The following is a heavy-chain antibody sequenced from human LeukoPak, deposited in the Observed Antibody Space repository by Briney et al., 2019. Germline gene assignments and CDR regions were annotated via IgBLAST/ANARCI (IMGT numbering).Heavy chain of an antibody. V-gene: IGHV4-39*07. Sequence: PSETLSLTCTVSGGSISSSSYYWGWIRQPPGKGLEWIGSIYYSGSTYYNPSLKSRVTISVDTSKNQFSLKLSSVTAADTAVYYCARAPRSTVTKYPLDYWGQGTLVTVSS. D-gene: IGHD4-11*01. J-gene: IGHJ4*02. CDR3: ARAPRSTVTKYPLDY. CDR2: IYYSGST. CDR1: GGSISSSSYY.